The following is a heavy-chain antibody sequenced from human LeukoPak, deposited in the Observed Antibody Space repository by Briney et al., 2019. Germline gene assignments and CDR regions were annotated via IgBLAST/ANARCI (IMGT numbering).Heavy chain of an antibody. CDR3: AKGLRYSDN. CDR2: ISYDGSNK. D-gene: IGHD3-9*01. CDR1: GFTFSSYG. Sequence: PGRSLRLSCAASGFTFSSYGMHWVRQAPGKGLEWVAVISYDGSNKYYADSVKGRFTISRDNSKNTLYLQMNSLRAEDTAVYYCAKGLRYSDNWGQRTLVTVSS. V-gene: IGHV3-30*18. J-gene: IGHJ4*02.